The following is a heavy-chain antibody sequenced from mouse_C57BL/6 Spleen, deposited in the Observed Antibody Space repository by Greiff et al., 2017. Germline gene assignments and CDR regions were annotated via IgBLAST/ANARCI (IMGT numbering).Heavy chain of an antibody. CDR1: GYTFTTYP. V-gene: IGHV1-47*01. CDR2: FHPYNDDT. Sequence: QVHVKQSGAELVKPGASVKLSCKASGYTFTTYPIEWMKQNHGKSLEWIGNFHPYNDDTKYNEKFKGKATLTVEKSSSTVYLELSRLTSDDSAVYYCARGYYGRKGYYFDYWGQGTTLTVSS. CDR3: ARGYYGRKGYYFDY. D-gene: IGHD1-1*01. J-gene: IGHJ2*01.